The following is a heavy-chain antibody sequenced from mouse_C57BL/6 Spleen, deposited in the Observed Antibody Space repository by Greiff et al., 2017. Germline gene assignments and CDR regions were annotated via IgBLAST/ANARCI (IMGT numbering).Heavy chain of an antibody. V-gene: IGHV1-64*01. J-gene: IGHJ1*03. CDR1: GYTFTSYW. Sequence: VQLQQPGAELVKPGASVKLSCKASGYTFTSYWMHWVKQRPGQGLEWIGMIHPNSGSTNYNEKFKSKATLTVDKSSSTAYMQLSSLTSEDSAVYYCARDPITTVVRDVWGTGTTVTVSS. CDR2: IHPNSGST. D-gene: IGHD1-1*01. CDR3: ARDPITTVVRDV.